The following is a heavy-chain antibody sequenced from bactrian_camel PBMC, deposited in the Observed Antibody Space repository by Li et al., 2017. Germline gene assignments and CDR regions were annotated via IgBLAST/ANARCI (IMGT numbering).Heavy chain of an antibody. Sequence: VQLVESGGGSVQAGGSLRLSCAASGYGRYCMGWFRQAPGKGLEWVSTVTRYGETTYYADSVKGRFTISIDNAKNTVYLQMNSLKPEDTAMYYCAAGGEPDTSQYCTGDSRRFADGMDFWGKGTQVTVS. D-gene: IGHD1*01. V-gene: IGHV3S40*01. CDR1: GYGRYC. CDR2: VTRYGETT. J-gene: IGHJ7*01.